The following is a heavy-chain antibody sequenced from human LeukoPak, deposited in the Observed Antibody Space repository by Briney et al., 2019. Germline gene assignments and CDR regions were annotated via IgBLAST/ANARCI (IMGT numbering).Heavy chain of an antibody. CDR1: GFTFSSYA. CDR3: ARGGPPLLRYFDRLGGTGGFDI. V-gene: IGHV3-30*04. CDR2: ISYDGSNK. D-gene: IGHD3-9*01. J-gene: IGHJ3*02. Sequence: GRSLRLSCAASGFTFSSYAMHWVRQAPGKGLEWVAVISYDGSNKYYADSVKGRFTISRDNSKNTPYLQMNSLRAEDTAVYYCARGGPPLLRYFDRLGGTGGFDIWGQGTIISVSS.